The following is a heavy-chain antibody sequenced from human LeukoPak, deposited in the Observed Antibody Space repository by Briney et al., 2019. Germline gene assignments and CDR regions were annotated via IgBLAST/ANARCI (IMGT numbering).Heavy chain of an antibody. V-gene: IGHV3-7*01. Sequence: GGSLRLSCAASGFTFSTYWMSWVRQAQGKGLEWVANIKQDGSEKYYVDSVKGRFTISRDNAKKSLYLQMNSLRAEDTAVYYCASPTVTTSKGPHDAFDVWGQGTVVTVSS. CDR3: ASPTVTTSKGPHDAFDV. CDR1: GFTFSTYW. D-gene: IGHD4-17*01. CDR2: IKQDGSEK. J-gene: IGHJ3*01.